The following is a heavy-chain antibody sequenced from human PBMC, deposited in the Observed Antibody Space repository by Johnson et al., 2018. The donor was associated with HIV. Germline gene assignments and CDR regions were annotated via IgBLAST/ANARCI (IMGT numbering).Heavy chain of an antibody. CDR2: ISYDGNNK. CDR1: GFTFSSYG. D-gene: IGHD2-21*01. V-gene: IGHV3-30*03. J-gene: IGHJ3*02. CDR3: ARGGGDCGGDCFLGAFDI. Sequence: QVQLVESGGGVVQPGRSLRLSCAASGFTFSSYGMHWVRQAPGKGLEWVAVISYDGNNKYYADSVKGRFTISTDNAKNSLYLQMHSLRAEDTALYYCARGGGDCGGDCFLGAFDIWGQGTMVTVSS.